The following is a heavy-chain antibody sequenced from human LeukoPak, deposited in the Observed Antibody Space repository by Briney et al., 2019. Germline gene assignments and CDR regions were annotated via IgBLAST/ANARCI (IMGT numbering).Heavy chain of an antibody. Sequence: PGGSLRLSCAASRFTFSSYAILWVRQPPGKGLEWVALISYDGSNKYYGDSVKGRFTISRDNSKNTLYLQMNSLRAEDTAVYYCARDISSGWHDAFDIWGQGTMVTVSS. V-gene: IGHV3-30*14. CDR1: RFTFSSYA. CDR3: ARDISSGWHDAFDI. J-gene: IGHJ3*02. CDR2: ISYDGSNK. D-gene: IGHD6-19*01.